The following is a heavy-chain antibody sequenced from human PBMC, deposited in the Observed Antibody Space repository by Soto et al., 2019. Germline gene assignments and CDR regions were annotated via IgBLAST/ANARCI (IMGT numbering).Heavy chain of an antibody. CDR1: GFTFSSYG. CDR3: ARGRYYYGSGSNRDY. Sequence: GESLKISCAASGFTFSSYGMHWVRQAPGKGLEWVAVIWYDGSNKYYADSVKGRFTISRDNSKNTLYLQMNSLRAEDTAVYYCARGRYYYGSGSNRDYWGQGTLVTVSS. V-gene: IGHV3-33*01. D-gene: IGHD3-10*01. J-gene: IGHJ4*02. CDR2: IWYDGSNK.